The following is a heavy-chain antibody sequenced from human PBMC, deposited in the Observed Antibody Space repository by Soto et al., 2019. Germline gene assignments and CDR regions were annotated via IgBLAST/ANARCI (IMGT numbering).Heavy chain of an antibody. CDR3: AREGIAYCSGAGCYSSSHAQDI. D-gene: IGHD2-15*01. V-gene: IGHV1-2*02. Sequence: ASVKASCKAPGCTLTGFYIHWVRQAPGQGPEWMGWINPNSGDTNYAQEFQGRVTMTRDSSSSTAYMELSRLRPDDTAVYYCAREGIAYCSGAGCYSSSHAQDIWGQGTRVTVS. CDR2: INPNSGDT. J-gene: IGHJ3*02. CDR1: GCTLTGFY.